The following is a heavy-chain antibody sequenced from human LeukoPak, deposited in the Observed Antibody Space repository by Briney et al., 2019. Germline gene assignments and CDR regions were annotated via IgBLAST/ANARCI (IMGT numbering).Heavy chain of an antibody. CDR1: GFTFDDYG. CDR2: INWNGGST. Sequence: GGSLRLSCAASGFTFDDYGMSWVRQAPGKGLEWVSGINWNGGSTGYADSVKGRFTISRDNAKNSLYLQMNSLRAGDTAVYYCARAGYSSSWYSRYFDLWGRGTLVTVSS. CDR3: ARAGYSSSWYSRYFDL. V-gene: IGHV3-20*04. J-gene: IGHJ2*01. D-gene: IGHD6-13*01.